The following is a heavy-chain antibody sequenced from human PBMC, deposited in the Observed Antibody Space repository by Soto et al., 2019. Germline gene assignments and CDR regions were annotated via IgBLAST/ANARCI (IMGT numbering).Heavy chain of an antibody. J-gene: IGHJ4*02. Sequence: QVQLVESAGGGGEPGKSLRLSCAAAGFIFRSYGVHWVRQAPGKGLEWVAVISHDASNAYYADAVNGLFTISRDNAKNTVYLQINSLRAEDTAVYYCAKQGIEVAGTDYFDYWGQGALVTVAS. CDR1: GFIFRSYG. V-gene: IGHV3-30*18. CDR3: AKQGIEVAGTDYFDY. D-gene: IGHD6-19*01. CDR2: ISHDASNA.